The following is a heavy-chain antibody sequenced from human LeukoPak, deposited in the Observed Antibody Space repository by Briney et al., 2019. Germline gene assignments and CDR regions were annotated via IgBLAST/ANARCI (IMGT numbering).Heavy chain of an antibody. J-gene: IGHJ4*02. CDR3: ASYNWDFLNDY. D-gene: IGHD1-7*01. Sequence: GGSLRLSCAASGFTFSSYGMHWVRQAPGKGLEWVAVISYDGSNKYYADSVKGRFTISRDNSKNTVYLQMNSLRAEDSAVYYCASYNWDFLNDYWGQGTLVTVSS. CDR1: GFTFSSYG. CDR2: ISYDGSNK. V-gene: IGHV3-30*03.